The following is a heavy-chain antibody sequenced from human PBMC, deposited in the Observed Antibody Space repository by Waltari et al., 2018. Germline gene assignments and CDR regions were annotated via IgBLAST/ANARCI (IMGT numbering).Heavy chain of an antibody. V-gene: IGHV1-69*09. CDR3: ATEDTAMALDY. J-gene: IGHJ4*02. CDR1: GGTFSSYA. CDR2: IIPILGIA. D-gene: IGHD5-18*01. Sequence: QVQLVQSGAEVEKPGSSVKVSCKASGGTFSSYAISWVRQAPGQGLEWMGRIIPILGIANYAQKFQGRVTITADKSTSTAYMELSSLRSEDTAVYYCATEDTAMALDYWGQGTLVTVSS.